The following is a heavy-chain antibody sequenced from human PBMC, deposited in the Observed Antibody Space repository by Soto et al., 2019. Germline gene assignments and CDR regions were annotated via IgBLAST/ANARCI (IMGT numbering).Heavy chain of an antibody. CDR2: IYWDDDK. CDR1: GFSLTSRPVC. CDR3: AHRRNYDGSWNEGVFDY. V-gene: IGHV2-5*02. D-gene: IGHD3-16*01. J-gene: IGHJ4*02. Sequence: QITLKESGPTLVKPTQTLTLTCTFSGFSLTSRPVCVGWVRQPPGKALEWLAFIYWDDDKRYSPSLRSTLTGTKDASKNQVVLTLTNMYPVDTATYYCAHRRNYDGSWNEGVFDYWGQGSLVTVSS.